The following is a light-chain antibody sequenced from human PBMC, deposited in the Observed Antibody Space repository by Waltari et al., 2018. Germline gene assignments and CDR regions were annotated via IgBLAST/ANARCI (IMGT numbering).Light chain of an antibody. CDR1: QSVYTF. CDR3: QQRANWPPLT. V-gene: IGKV3-11*01. J-gene: IGKJ4*01. CDR2: HAS. Sequence: EVVLTQSPATLSLSPGETAPLSCRASQSVYTFLAWYQQKPGQAPRLLIYHASKRATGTPARFSGSGSGTDFTLTISSLEPEDSAVYFCQQRANWPPLTFGGGTKVEIK.